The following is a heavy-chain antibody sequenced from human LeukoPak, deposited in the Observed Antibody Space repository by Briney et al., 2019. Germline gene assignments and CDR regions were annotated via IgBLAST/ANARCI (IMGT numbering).Heavy chain of an antibody. J-gene: IGHJ4*02. CDR2: ISGGGETT. D-gene: IGHD4-17*01. CDR1: GFTFNNYA. Sequence: GGSLRLSCAASGFTFNNYAMNWVRQAPGKGLEWVSSISGGGETTYYADSVKGRFTISRDNSQNTLYLQMNSLRAEDTAVYYCARDYADYVGYFFFDYWGQGTLVTVSS. CDR3: ARDYADYVGYFFFDY. V-gene: IGHV3-23*01.